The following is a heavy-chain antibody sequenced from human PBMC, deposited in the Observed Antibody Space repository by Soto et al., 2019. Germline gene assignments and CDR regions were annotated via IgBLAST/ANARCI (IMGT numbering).Heavy chain of an antibody. CDR2: IIPIFGTA. D-gene: IGHD3-3*01. V-gene: IGHV1-69*13. J-gene: IGHJ4*02. CDR1: GGTFSSYA. Sequence: SVKVSCKASGGTFSSYAISWVRQAPGQGLEWMGGIIPIFGTANYAQKFQGRDTITADESTSTAYMELSSLRSEDTAVYYCARSTPLNTIFGVVNARFDYWGQGTLVTVSS. CDR3: ARSTPLNTIFGVVNARFDY.